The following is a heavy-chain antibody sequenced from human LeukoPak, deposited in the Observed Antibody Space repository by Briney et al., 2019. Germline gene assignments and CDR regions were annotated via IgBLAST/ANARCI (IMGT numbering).Heavy chain of an antibody. D-gene: IGHD6-6*01. CDR3: ARGVAARSYYYYYMDV. CDR2: IYTSGST. J-gene: IGHJ6*03. Sequence: SETLSLTSTVSGGSISSYYWSWIRQPAGKGLEWIGRIYTSGSTNYNPSLKSRVTMSVDTSKNQFSLKLSSVTAADAAVYYCARGVAARSYYYYYMDVWGKGTTVTVSS. CDR1: GGSISSYY. V-gene: IGHV4-4*07.